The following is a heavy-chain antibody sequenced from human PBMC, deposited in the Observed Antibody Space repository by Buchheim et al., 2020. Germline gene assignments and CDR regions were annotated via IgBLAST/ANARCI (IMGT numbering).Heavy chain of an antibody. CDR1: GFTFDNYW. D-gene: IGHD5-24*01. CDR2: IKQDGSDK. CDR3: ARRRGDHTHYYFDY. Sequence: EVQLVESGGGLVQPGGSLRLSCAASGFTFDNYWMTWVRQAPGKGLEWVATIKQDGSDKYYVDSVRGRFTISRDNTDNSLSVQLNSLGAEDTAVYYCARRRGDHTHYYFDYWGQGTL. V-gene: IGHV3-7*01. J-gene: IGHJ4*02.